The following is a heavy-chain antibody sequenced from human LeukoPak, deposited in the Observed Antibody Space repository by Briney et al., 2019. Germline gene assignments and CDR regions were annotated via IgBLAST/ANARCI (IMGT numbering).Heavy chain of an antibody. CDR3: ARVGYCSSTSCPGGFDY. Sequence: SETLSLTCTVSGGSISSYYWSWIRQPAGKGVEWIGRIYTSGSTNYNPSLKSRVTISVDTSKNQFSLKLSSVTAADTAVYYCARVGYCSSTSCPGGFDYWGQGTLVTVSS. V-gene: IGHV4-4*07. D-gene: IGHD2-2*03. CDR1: GGSISSYY. CDR2: IYTSGST. J-gene: IGHJ4*02.